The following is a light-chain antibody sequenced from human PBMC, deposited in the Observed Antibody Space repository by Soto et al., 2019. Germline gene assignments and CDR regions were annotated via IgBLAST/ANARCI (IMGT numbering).Light chain of an antibody. CDR1: SSDVGSYNL. J-gene: IGLJ3*02. CDR2: EVN. CDR3: CSYAGSLIWV. Sequence: QSVLTQPASVSGSPGQSITISCTGTSSDVGSYNLVSWYQHHPGKAPKLMIYEVNKRPSGVSNRFSGSKSGNTASLTISGLQAEDEADYYCCSYAGSLIWVFGGGTKVTVL. V-gene: IGLV2-23*02.